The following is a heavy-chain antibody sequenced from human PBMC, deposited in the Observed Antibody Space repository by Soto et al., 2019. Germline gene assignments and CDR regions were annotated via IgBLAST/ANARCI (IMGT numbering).Heavy chain of an antibody. J-gene: IGHJ6*03. CDR1: GYTFTVYY. D-gene: IGHD4-17*01. V-gene: IGHV1-2*04. CDR3: ARGAPTTVTTGGNYYMDV. Sequence: ASVKVSCKASGYTFTVYYMHWVLQAPGQGLEWMGWINPNSGGTNYAQKFQGWVTMTRDTSISTAYMELSRLRSDDTAVYYCARGAPTTVTTGGNYYMDVWGKGTTVTVSS. CDR2: INPNSGGT.